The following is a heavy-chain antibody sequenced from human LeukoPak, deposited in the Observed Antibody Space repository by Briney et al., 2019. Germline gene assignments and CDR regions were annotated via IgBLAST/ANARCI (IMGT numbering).Heavy chain of an antibody. CDR2: IYYSGST. CDR1: GGSISSSSYY. CDR3: ARGPLFLDY. V-gene: IGHV4-39*01. Sequence: SETLSLTCTVSGGSISSSSYYWGWIRQPPGKGLEWIGSIYYSGSTYYNPSLKSRVTISVDTSKNQFSLKLSSVTAADTAVYYCARGPLFLDYWGQGTLVTVSS. J-gene: IGHJ4*02. D-gene: IGHD2-21*01.